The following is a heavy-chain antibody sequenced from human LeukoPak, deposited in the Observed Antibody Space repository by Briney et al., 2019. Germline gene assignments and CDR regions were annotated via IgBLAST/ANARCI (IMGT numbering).Heavy chain of an antibody. V-gene: IGHV3-11*04. CDR2: ISPSGGTV. Sequence: PGGSLRLSCAASGFAFSDYFMAWIRQAPGKGLEWVSYISPSGGTVCSADSVKGRFTLSRDNAKSSLYLQMNSLRAEDTAVYYCARVGVVGATNAFDIWGQGTMVTVSS. J-gene: IGHJ3*02. CDR1: GFAFSDYF. CDR3: ARVGVVGATNAFDI. D-gene: IGHD1-26*01.